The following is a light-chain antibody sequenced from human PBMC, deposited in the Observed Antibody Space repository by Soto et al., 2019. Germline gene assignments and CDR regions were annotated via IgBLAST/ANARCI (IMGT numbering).Light chain of an antibody. Sequence: ELVLTQSPATLSVSPGERATLSCRASQGVGSTLAWYQQEPGRAPRLLIYDASTRATGIPARFSGAGSGTEFTLTISGLQSEDVATYYCQKYNTVPRTFGQGTKVEI. CDR3: QKYNTVPRT. J-gene: IGKJ1*01. V-gene: IGKV3-15*01. CDR2: DAS. CDR1: QGVGST.